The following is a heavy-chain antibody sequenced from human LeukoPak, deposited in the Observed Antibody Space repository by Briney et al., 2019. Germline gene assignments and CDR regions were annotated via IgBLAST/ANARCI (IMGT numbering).Heavy chain of an antibody. Sequence: SETLSLTCAVSGGSISSSNWWSWVRQPPGKGLEWIGEIYHGGSTNYNPSLKSRVSISLDKSKNQFSLRLTSVTAADTAVYYCARDRYSSGYYLNWGQGTLVTVSS. V-gene: IGHV4-4*02. CDR1: GGSISSSNW. CDR2: IYHGGST. J-gene: IGHJ4*02. D-gene: IGHD3-22*01. CDR3: ARDRYSSGYYLN.